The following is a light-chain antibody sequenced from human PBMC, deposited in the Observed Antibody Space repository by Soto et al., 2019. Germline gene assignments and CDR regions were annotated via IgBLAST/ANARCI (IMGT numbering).Light chain of an antibody. V-gene: IGKV1-39*01. Sequence: IQITQTPYSLPASVGDRVTITCRASQSIDSYLDWFQQKPGQAPKLLIYAASSLQSAVPSRFSGSGSGTDFTLTISSLQPEDFATYYCQQSYSTPITFGPGTKVDIK. J-gene: IGKJ3*01. CDR1: QSIDSY. CDR2: AAS. CDR3: QQSYSTPIT.